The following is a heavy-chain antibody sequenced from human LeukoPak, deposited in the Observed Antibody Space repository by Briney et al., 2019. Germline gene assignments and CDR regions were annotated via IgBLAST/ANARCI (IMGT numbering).Heavy chain of an antibody. D-gene: IGHD3-16*01. V-gene: IGHV3-7*05. CDR2: INQDGSEK. J-gene: IGHJ4*02. Sequence: PRGSLTLPCAASGFTFSSYWTSWVRQAPGKGLEWVANINQDGSEKYYVDSVKGRFTISRDNAKNEVYLQINRRRGEDTAGYYCARDRPLGYWGEGAVVTVSA. CDR3: ARDRPLGY. CDR1: GFTFSSYW.